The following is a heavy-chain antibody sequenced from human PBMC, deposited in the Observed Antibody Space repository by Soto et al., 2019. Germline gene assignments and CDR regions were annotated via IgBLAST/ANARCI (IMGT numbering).Heavy chain of an antibody. Sequence: QVQLVQSGAEVKKPGSSVKVSCKASGGTFSSYAISWVRQAPGQGLEWMGGIIPIFGTANYAQKFQGRVTITVDESSSTAYMELSSLRSEDAAVYYCARGATRYNWNDVGGYWGQGTLVTVSS. CDR2: IIPIFGTA. CDR1: GGTFSSYA. J-gene: IGHJ4*02. V-gene: IGHV1-69*12. D-gene: IGHD1-20*01. CDR3: ARGATRYNWNDVGGY.